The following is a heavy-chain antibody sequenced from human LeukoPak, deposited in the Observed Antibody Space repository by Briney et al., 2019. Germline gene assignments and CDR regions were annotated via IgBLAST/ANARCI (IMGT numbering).Heavy chain of an antibody. CDR1: GYTFTTSD. J-gene: IGHJ4*02. CDR2: ISAYNGDT. V-gene: IGHV1-18*01. CDR3: GRVDMATTKDY. D-gene: IGHD5-24*01. Sequence: ASVKVSCKASGYTFTTSDINWVRQAPGQGLEWVGWISAYNGDTKYGRNFQGRVTMTTDTSTTTAYMDLRSLSSDDTAMYYCGRVDMATTKDYWGQGTLVTVSS.